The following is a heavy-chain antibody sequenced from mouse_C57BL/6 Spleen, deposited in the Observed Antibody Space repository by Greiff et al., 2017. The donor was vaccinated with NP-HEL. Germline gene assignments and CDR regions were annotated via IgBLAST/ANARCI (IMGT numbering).Heavy chain of an antibody. Sequence: EVQLQQSGAELVKPGASVKLSCTASGFNIKDYYMHWVKQRTEQGLEWIGRIDPEDGGTNYASKFQGKATITADTSSNTAYLQLSSLTAEDTAVYYCARGREMITRYFDVWGTGTTVTVSS. CDR2: IDPEDGGT. CDR1: GFNIKDYY. D-gene: IGHD2-4*01. CDR3: ARGREMITRYFDV. J-gene: IGHJ1*03. V-gene: IGHV14-2*01.